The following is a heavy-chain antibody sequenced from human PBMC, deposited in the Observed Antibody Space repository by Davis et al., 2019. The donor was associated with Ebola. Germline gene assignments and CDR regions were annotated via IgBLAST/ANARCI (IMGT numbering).Heavy chain of an antibody. CDR2: IYYSGST. D-gene: IGHD3-22*01. CDR3: ARDLRYDSSGYDYYFYMDV. Sequence: LRLSCTVSGGSISRGGSYWSWVRQVPGKGLEWIGYIYYSGSTYYKPSLKSRVTVSLDTSKNQFSLNLDSVTAADTAVYYCARDLRYDSSGYDYYFYMDVWGKGTTVTVSS. V-gene: IGHV4-31*03. CDR1: GGSISRGGSY. J-gene: IGHJ6*03.